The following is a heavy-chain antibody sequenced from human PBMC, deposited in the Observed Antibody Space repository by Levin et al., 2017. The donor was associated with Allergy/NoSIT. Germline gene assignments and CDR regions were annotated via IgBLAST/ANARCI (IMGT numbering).Heavy chain of an antibody. D-gene: IGHD2-2*01. J-gene: IGHJ6*03. CDR3: ARFVVTPVSYFYMDV. CDR2: ISTHNGNT. Sequence: ASVKVSCKASGYTFKNYGISWVRQAPGQGLEWMGWISTHNGNTNYAQSFKGRVTMTTDTSTSTADMELRSLISDDTAVYYCARFVVTPVSYFYMDVWGIGATVTVTS. V-gene: IGHV1-18*01. CDR1: GYTFKNYG.